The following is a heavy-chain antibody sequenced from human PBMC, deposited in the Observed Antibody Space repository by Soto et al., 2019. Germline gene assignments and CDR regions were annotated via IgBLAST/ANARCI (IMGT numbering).Heavy chain of an antibody. J-gene: IGHJ4*02. CDR3: ARQSFTYYYDSSDYYFDY. D-gene: IGHD3-22*01. V-gene: IGHV4-39*01. Sequence: SETLSLTCTVSGASINNNDYYWGWVRQTPGKGLEWIGCIYYSGSTYYNPSLKSRVTISVDTSKNQFSLKLSSVTAADTAVYCCARQSFTYYYDSSDYYFDYWGQGTLVTSPQ. CDR1: GASINNNDYY. CDR2: IYYSGST.